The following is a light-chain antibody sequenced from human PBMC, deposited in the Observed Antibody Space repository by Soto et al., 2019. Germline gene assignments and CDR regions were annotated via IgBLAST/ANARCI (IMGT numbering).Light chain of an antibody. CDR3: QQYNDYSWT. V-gene: IGKV1-5*03. CDR1: QSISAW. CDR2: KAS. J-gene: IGKJ1*01. Sequence: DTQMTQSPSTLSTSVGDRVSINCRASQSISAWLAWYQQKPGKAPRLLIYKASTLEIGGPSRFSGSGVGTEFALTICSLQPGDDAIYDCQQYNDYSWTFGQGTKVDIK.